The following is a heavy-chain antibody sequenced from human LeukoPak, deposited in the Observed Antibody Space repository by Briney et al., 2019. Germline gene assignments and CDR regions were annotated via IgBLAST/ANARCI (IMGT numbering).Heavy chain of an antibody. J-gene: IGHJ4*02. CDR2: IDGSGVTT. D-gene: IGHD6-13*01. Sequence: GGGLRLSCAASGFAFSSNSMSWVRPAPGRGLAWVSAIDGSGVTTFYADSVKGRFTISRDNSKNTLFLQMNSLRAEDTAIYYCTKRTPEYSSSWCLDYWGQGTLVTVSS. CDR3: TKRTPEYSSSWCLDY. CDR1: GFAFSSNS. V-gene: IGHV3-23*01.